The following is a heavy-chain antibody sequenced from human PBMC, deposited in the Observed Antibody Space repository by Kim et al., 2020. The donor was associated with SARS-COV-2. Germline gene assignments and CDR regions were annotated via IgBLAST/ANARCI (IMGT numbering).Heavy chain of an antibody. Sequence: SETLSLTCTVSGGSISSYYWSWIRQPPGKGLEWIGYIYYSGSTNYNPSLKSRVTISVDTSKNQFSLKLSSVTAADTAVYYCARAPHSGSYDRAFDIWGQGTMVTVSS. CDR1: GGSISSYY. D-gene: IGHD1-26*01. CDR3: ARAPHSGSYDRAFDI. CDR2: IYYSGST. J-gene: IGHJ3*02. V-gene: IGHV4-59*13.